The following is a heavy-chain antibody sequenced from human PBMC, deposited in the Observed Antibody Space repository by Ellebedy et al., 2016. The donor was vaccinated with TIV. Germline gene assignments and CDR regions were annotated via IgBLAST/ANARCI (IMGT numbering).Heavy chain of an antibody. CDR3: ATWGVTTSYYFDY. CDR1: GYTFTSYG. CDR2: ISAYNGNT. V-gene: IGHV1-18*01. J-gene: IGHJ4*02. D-gene: IGHD4-17*01. Sequence: ASVKVSCXASGYTFTSYGISWVRQAPGQGLEWMGWISAYNGNTNYAQKLQGRVTMTEDTSTDTAYMELSSLRSEDTAVYYCATWGVTTSYYFDYWGQGTLVTVSS.